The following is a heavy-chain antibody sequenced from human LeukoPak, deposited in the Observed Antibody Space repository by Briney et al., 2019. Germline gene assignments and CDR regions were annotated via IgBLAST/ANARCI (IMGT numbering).Heavy chain of an antibody. Sequence: PSETLSLTCAVYGGSFSGYYWSWIRQPPGKGLEWTGEINHSGSTNHNPSLKSRVTISVDTSKNQLSLKLSSVTAADTAVYYCARVVDPGGYYYFYYMDVWGKGTTVTVSS. CDR2: INHSGST. J-gene: IGHJ6*03. D-gene: IGHD3-16*01. CDR1: GGSFSGYY. CDR3: ARVVDPGGYYYFYYMDV. V-gene: IGHV4-34*01.